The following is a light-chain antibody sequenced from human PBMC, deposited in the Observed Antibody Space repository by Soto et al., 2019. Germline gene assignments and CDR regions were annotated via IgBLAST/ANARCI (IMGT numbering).Light chain of an antibody. J-gene: IGLJ1*01. CDR1: NNDVGLYDY. Sequence: QSALTQPASVSGSPGQSITISCTGSNNDVGLYDYVSWYQQHPGKAPKLMIYEVSNRPSGVSHRFSGSKSGNTASLTISGLQAEDEADYYCGSYTSSSTLYVFGSGTKVTVL. CDR2: EVS. CDR3: GSYTSSSTLYV. V-gene: IGLV2-14*01.